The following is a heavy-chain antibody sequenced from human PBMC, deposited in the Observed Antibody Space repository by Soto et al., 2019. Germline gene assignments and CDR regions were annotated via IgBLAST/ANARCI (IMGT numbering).Heavy chain of an antibody. J-gene: IGHJ4*02. CDR1: GGSINSYY. Sequence: SETLSLTCAVSGGSINSYYWSWIRQPPGKGLEWIGYISYSGSPNYNPTLKSRVTISVDISKRQFSLQVSSVTAADTAVYYCARATGYYTEQYIDYSGQATLVTVSS. V-gene: IGHV4-59*01. D-gene: IGHD3-9*01. CDR3: ARATGYYTEQYIDY. CDR2: ISYSGSP.